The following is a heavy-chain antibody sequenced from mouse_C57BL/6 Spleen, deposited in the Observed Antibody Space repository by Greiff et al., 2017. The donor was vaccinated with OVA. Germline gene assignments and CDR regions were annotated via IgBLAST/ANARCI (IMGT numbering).Heavy chain of an antibody. CDR1: GYTFTSYW. CDR2: IYPGNSDT. CDR3: TRTGYYGSSHYFDY. V-gene: IGHV1-5*01. Sequence: EVQLQQSGTVLARPGASVKMSCKTSGYTFTSYWMHWVKQRPGQGLEWIGAIYPGNSDTSYNQKFKGKAKLTAVTSASTAYMELSSLTTEDSAVYYCTRTGYYGSSHYFDYWGQGTTLTVSS. J-gene: IGHJ2*01. D-gene: IGHD1-1*01.